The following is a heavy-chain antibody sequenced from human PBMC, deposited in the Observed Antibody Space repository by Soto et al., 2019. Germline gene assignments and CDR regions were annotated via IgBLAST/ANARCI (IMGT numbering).Heavy chain of an antibody. V-gene: IGHV3-21*01. Sequence: GGSLRLSCAGSGFPFSSYSMNWVRQAPGKGLEWVSSITGSSSYIYYSDSVKGRFTISRDSDKNLLYLQMNSLRAEDTAVYYCARGFFSAVYAAHFDHWGQGTPVTVSS. D-gene: IGHD2-8*01. CDR3: ARGFFSAVYAAHFDH. CDR1: GFPFSSYS. J-gene: IGHJ4*02. CDR2: ITGSSSYI.